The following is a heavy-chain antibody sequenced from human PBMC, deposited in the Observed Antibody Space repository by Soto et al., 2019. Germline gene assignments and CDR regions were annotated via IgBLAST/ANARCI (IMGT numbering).Heavy chain of an antibody. V-gene: IGHV4-28*01. D-gene: IGHD1-26*01. J-gene: IGHJ4*02. CDR3: ARREIQGPMDY. CDR2: IYYSGTT. Sequence: QVQLQESGPGLVKPSDTLSLTCAVSGYSISSSNWWGWIRQPPGKGLEWIGYIYYSGTTYYNPSLKRRVAMSVDTSRNQFSLKLTSVTAVDTAVYYWARREIQGPMDYWGQGTLVTVSS. CDR1: GYSISSSNW.